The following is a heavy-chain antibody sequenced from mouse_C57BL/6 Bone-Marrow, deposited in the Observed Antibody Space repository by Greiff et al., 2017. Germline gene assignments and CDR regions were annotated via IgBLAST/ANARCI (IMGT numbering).Heavy chain of an antibody. V-gene: IGHV1-54*01. D-gene: IGHD1-1*01. CDR2: INPGSGGT. CDR1: GYAFTNYL. J-gene: IGHJ4*01. CDR3: ARRYYGKIHYAMDY. Sequence: VQLQQSGAELVRPGTSVKVSFKASGYAFTNYLIAWVKQRPGQGLEWIGVINPGSGGTNSTEQFTGKATLTADTTSSTAYMRLRSLTSEDYAVDFCARRYYGKIHYAMDYWGQGTSVTVSS.